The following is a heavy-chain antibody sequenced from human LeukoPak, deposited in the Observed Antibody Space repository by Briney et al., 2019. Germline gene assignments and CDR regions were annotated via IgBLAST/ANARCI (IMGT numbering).Heavy chain of an antibody. CDR2: IIPIFGTA. D-gene: IGHD3-22*01. J-gene: IGHJ4*02. Sequence: GASVKVSCKASGGTFSSYAISWVRQAPGQGLEWMGGIIPIFGTANYAQKFQGRVTITTDESTSTAYMELSSLRSEDTAVYYCAREFVWLSDHYFDYWGQGTLVTVSS. CDR1: GGTFSSYA. V-gene: IGHV1-69*05. CDR3: AREFVWLSDHYFDY.